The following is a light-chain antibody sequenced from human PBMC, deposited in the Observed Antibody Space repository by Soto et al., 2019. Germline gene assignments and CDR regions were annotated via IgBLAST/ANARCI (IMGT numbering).Light chain of an antibody. CDR3: SSYTITSTYV. CDR1: SIDVGGYNY. V-gene: IGLV2-14*01. Sequence: SVLTQPASVSGSPGQSITISCTGTSIDVGGYNYVSWYQQHPGKAPKLMIYEVSDRPSGVSNRFSGSKSGNTASLTISGLQAEDEADYYCSSYTITSTYVFGTGTKVTVL. CDR2: EVS. J-gene: IGLJ1*01.